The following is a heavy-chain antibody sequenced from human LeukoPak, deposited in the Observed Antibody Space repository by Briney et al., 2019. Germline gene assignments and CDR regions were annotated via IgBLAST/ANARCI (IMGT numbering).Heavy chain of an antibody. CDR1: GGTFSSYV. Sequence: GSSVKVSCKASGGTFSSYVISWVRQAPGQGLEWMGGIIPIFGTANYAQKFQGRVTITADESTSTAYMELSSLRSEDTAVYYCAGGYCSGGSCYGNWFDPWGQGTLVTVSS. J-gene: IGHJ5*02. CDR2: IIPIFGTA. CDR3: AGGYCSGGSCYGNWFDP. D-gene: IGHD2-15*01. V-gene: IGHV1-69*01.